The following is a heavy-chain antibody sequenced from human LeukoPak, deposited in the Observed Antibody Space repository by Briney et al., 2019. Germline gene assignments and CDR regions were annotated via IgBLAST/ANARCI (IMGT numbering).Heavy chain of an antibody. J-gene: IGHJ4*02. Sequence: SETLSLTCAVYGGSFSGYYWSWIRQPPGKGLEWIGEINHSGSTNYNPSLKSRVTISVDTSKNQFSLKLSSVTAADTAVYYCARVPVYDSSGHYYFDYWGQGTLVTASS. V-gene: IGHV4-34*01. CDR3: ARVPVYDSSGHYYFDY. CDR1: GGSFSGYY. D-gene: IGHD3-22*01. CDR2: INHSGST.